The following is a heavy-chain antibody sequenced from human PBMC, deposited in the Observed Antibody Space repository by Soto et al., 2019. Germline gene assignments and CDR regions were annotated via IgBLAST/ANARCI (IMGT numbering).Heavy chain of an antibody. Sequence: SETLSLTCAVYGGSFSGYYWSWIRQPPGKGLEWIGEINHSGSTNYNPSLKSRVTISVDTSKNQFSLKLSSVTAADTAVYYCARGPGITGTHRLDEDWGQGTLVTVSS. CDR2: INHSGST. V-gene: IGHV4-34*01. CDR1: GGSFSGYY. CDR3: ARGPGITGTHRLDED. J-gene: IGHJ4*02. D-gene: IGHD1-20*01.